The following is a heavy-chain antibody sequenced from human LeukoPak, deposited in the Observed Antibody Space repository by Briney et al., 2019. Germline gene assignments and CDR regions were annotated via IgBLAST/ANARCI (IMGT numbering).Heavy chain of an antibody. V-gene: IGHV3-9*01. CDR3: AKGLFGTDTPFDF. CDR1: GFNFGDYA. J-gene: IGHJ4*02. CDR2: VTWDSGSI. Sequence: GGSLRLSCAASGFNFGDYAMHWVRQAPGKGLEWFSGVTWDSGSIAYADSVKGRFTISRDNAKNSLYLQMNSLRAEDTAFYYCAKGLFGTDTPFDFWGQGTLVTVSS. D-gene: IGHD2-15*01.